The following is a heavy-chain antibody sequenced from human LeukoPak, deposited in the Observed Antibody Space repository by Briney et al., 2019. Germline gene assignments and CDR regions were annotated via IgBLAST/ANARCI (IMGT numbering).Heavy chain of an antibody. V-gene: IGHV1-18*01. CDR1: GYTFTSYG. CDR2: ISAYNGNT. J-gene: IGHJ5*02. D-gene: IGHD3-10*01. Sequence: ASVKVSCKASGYTFTSYGISWVRQAPGQGLEWMGWISAYNGNTNYAQKLQSRVTMTTDTSTSTAYMELRSLRSEDTAVYYCATDYGSGSYSLGFDPWGQGTLVTVSS. CDR3: ATDYGSGSYSLGFDP.